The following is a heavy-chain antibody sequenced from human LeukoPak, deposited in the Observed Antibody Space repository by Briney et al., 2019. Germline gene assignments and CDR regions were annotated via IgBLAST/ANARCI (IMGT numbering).Heavy chain of an antibody. CDR3: VSLPWRRSGSYLKHWFDP. D-gene: IGHD1-26*01. J-gene: IGHJ5*02. Sequence: EASVNLSCKASGYTFTSYDINWVRQATGQGLEWMGWMNPNSSNTGYAQKFQGRVTMTRNTSISNAYMELSILRSEDTAVYYFVSLPWRRSGSYLKHWFDPWDQGTLVTVSS. CDR2: MNPNSSNT. CDR1: GYTFTSYD. V-gene: IGHV1-8*01.